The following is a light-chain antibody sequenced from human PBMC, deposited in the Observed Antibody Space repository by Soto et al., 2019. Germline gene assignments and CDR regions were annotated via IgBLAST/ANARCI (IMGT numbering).Light chain of an antibody. CDR2: GAS. CDR1: QSVTSNY. Sequence: EIVLAQSPGTLSLSPGERATLSCRASQSVTSNYLAWYQQKPGQAPRLLIYGASTRATGIPGRFSGSGSGTDFTLTITRLEPEDFAVYYCQQYGRSPRTFGQGTKLEI. V-gene: IGKV3-20*01. CDR3: QQYGRSPRT. J-gene: IGKJ2*01.